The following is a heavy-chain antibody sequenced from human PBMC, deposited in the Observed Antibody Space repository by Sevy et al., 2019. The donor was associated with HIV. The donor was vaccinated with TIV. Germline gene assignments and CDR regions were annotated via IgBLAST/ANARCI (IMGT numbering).Heavy chain of an antibody. CDR2: IYYSGST. V-gene: IGHV4-39*02. CDR3: ARDSSGYYSCDY. J-gene: IGHJ4*02. Sequence: SETLSLTCTVSGGSISSSSYYWGWIRQPPGKGLEWIGSIYYSGSTYYNPSLKSRVTISVDTSKNQFSLKLSAVTAADTAVYYCARDSSGYYSCDYWGQGTLVTVSS. D-gene: IGHD3-22*01. CDR1: GGSISSSSYY.